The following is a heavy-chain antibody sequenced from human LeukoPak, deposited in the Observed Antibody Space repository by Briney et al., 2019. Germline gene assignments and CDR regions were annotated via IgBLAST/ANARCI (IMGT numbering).Heavy chain of an antibody. Sequence: PSETLSLTCAVYGGSFSGYYWSWIRQPPGKVLEWIGEISHAGSTNYNPSLKSRVTISVDTSKNQFSLKLSSVTAADTAVYYCARGTIAARLEDWGQGTLVTVSS. V-gene: IGHV4-34*01. CDR3: ARGTIAARLED. D-gene: IGHD6-6*01. J-gene: IGHJ4*02. CDR1: GGSFSGYY. CDR2: ISHAGST.